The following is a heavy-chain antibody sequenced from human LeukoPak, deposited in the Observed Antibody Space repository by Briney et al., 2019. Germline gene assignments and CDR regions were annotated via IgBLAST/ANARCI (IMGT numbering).Heavy chain of an antibody. Sequence: SETLSLTCAVHGGSISGFYWGWIRQPPGKTLEWLGYINNSGTTTYNTSLKSRVTISLDSARNQFSLRVNSVTAADTAVYYCARVRTTETSYHYYYMDVWGRGTMVTVSS. J-gene: IGHJ6*03. CDR2: INNSGTT. CDR1: GGSISGFY. V-gene: IGHV4-59*01. CDR3: ARVRTTETSYHYYYMDV. D-gene: IGHD1-14*01.